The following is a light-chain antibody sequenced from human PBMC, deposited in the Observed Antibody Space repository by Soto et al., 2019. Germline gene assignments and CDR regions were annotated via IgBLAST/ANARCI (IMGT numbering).Light chain of an antibody. Sequence: IVMTQSPLSLPVTPGEPASISCRASQILLHSNGYNYLDWYLQKPGQSPQLLIYLGSNRASGVPDRFSGSGSGTDFTLKISRVEAEDVGVYYCMQALQTPAFGQGTKVDI. CDR1: QILLHSNGYNY. CDR3: MQALQTPA. V-gene: IGKV2-28*01. CDR2: LGS. J-gene: IGKJ1*01.